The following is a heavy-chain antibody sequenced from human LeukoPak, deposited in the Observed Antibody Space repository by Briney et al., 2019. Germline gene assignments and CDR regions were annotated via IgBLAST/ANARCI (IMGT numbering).Heavy chain of an antibody. CDR3: ARALYYDFWSGQIYYYYGMDV. V-gene: IGHV1-18*01. CDR1: GYTFTSYG. CDR2: ISANNGNT. D-gene: IGHD3-3*01. J-gene: IGHJ6*02. Sequence: GASVKVSCKASGYTFTSYGISWVRQAAGQGLEWMGWISANNGNTNYAQKLQGRVTMTTDTSTSTAYMELRSLRSDDPAVYYCARALYYDFWSGQIYYYYGMDVWGQGTTVTVSS.